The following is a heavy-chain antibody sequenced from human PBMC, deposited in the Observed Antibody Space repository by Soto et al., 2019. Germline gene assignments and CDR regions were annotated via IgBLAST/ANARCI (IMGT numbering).Heavy chain of an antibody. V-gene: IGHV4-39*01. CDR2: IFYRGST. Sequence: QLQLQESGPGLVKPSETLSLTCTVSGGSISSNTFYWGWIRQPPGKGLEWIGNIFYRGSTYYNPSLKSRVTISVDASNNQFSLKLSSVTAADTAVYYCARHFYDSSNFYPPGERWGQGTLVTVSS. D-gene: IGHD3-22*01. CDR1: GGSISSNTFY. CDR3: ARHFYDSSNFYPPGER. J-gene: IGHJ4*02.